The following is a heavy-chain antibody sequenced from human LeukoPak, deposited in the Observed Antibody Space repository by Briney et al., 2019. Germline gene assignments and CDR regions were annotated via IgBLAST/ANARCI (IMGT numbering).Heavy chain of an antibody. CDR3: ARERVAVVVVPAAIRFGYYYYGMDV. V-gene: IGHV1-18*01. CDR1: GYTFTSYG. J-gene: IGHJ6*02. D-gene: IGHD2-2*01. CDR2: ISAYNGNT. Sequence: GASVKVSCKASGYTFTSYGISWVRQAPGQGLEWMGWISAYNGNTNYAQKLQGRVTMTTDTSTSTAYMELRSLRSDDTAVYYCARERVAVVVVPAAIRFGYYYYGMDVWGQGTTVTVYS.